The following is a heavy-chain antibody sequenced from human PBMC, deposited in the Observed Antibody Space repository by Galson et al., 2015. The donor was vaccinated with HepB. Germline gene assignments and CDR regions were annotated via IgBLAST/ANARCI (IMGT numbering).Heavy chain of an antibody. CDR2: IIPMVGVT. Sequence: SVKVSCKASGGTFSNYAISWVRQAPGQGLEWMGRIIPMVGVTNYAQKFQGRVTITADKSTSTAYMELSNVRSEDTAVYYCARNSGRMTPLSPGESAFNIWGQGTMVTVSS. CDR1: GGTFSNYA. J-gene: IGHJ3*02. D-gene: IGHD1-26*01. V-gene: IGHV1-69*04. CDR3: ARNSGRMTPLSPGESAFNI.